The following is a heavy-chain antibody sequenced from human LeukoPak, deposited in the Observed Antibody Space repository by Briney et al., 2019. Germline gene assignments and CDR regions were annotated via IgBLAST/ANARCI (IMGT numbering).Heavy chain of an antibody. CDR3: ARYLYGDYFDY. J-gene: IGHJ4*02. CDR2: ISYSGNT. CDR1: GDSISSYY. V-gene: IGHV4-59*08. Sequence: KASETLSLTCTVSGDSISSYYWSWIRQPPGKGPEWIGYISYSGNTNYNPSLKSRVTISVDTSKNQFSLKLSSVTAADTAVYYCARYLYGDYFDYWGQGTLVTVSS. D-gene: IGHD4-17*01.